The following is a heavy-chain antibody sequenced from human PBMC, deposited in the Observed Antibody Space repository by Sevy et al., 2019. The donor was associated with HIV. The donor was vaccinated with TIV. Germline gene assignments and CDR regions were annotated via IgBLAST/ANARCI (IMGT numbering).Heavy chain of an antibody. CDR2: ISWNSGSI. V-gene: IGHV3-9*01. CDR3: AKQEDTAMVDYYYYGMDV. Sequence: GGSLRLSCAASGFTFDDYAMHWVRQAPGKGLEWVSGISWNSGSIGYADSVKGRFTISRDNAKNSLYLQMNSLRAEDTAVYYCAKQEDTAMVDYYYYGMDVWGQGTTVTVSS. J-gene: IGHJ6*02. D-gene: IGHD5-18*01. CDR1: GFTFDDYA.